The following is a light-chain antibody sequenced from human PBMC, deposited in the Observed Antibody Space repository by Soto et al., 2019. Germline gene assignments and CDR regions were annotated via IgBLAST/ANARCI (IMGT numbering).Light chain of an antibody. CDR2: AAS. Sequence: IQLTQSPSSLSASVGDRVTITCRASQGISSYLAWYQQKPGKAPKLLIYAASTLQSGVPSRFSGSGSGTDFTLTISCLQSEDFATYYCQQYYSYWTFGQGTKVDIK. CDR1: QGISSY. J-gene: IGKJ1*01. CDR3: QQYYSYWT. V-gene: IGKV1-9*01.